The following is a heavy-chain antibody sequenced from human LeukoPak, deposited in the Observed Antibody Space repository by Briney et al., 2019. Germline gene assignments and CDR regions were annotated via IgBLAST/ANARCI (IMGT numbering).Heavy chain of an antibody. J-gene: IGHJ4*02. Sequence: GGSLRLSCAASGFTFSSYGMHWVRQAPGKGLEWVAVIWYDGSNKYYADSVKGRFTISRDNSKNTLYLQMNSLRAEDTAVYYCARDEDSSGYRHWIDYWGQGTLVTVSS. CDR1: GFTFSSYG. CDR3: ARDEDSSGYRHWIDY. V-gene: IGHV3-33*01. D-gene: IGHD3-22*01. CDR2: IWYDGSNK.